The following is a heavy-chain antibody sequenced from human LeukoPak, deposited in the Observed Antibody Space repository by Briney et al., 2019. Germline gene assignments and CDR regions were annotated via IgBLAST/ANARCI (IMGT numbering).Heavy chain of an antibody. J-gene: IGHJ5*02. Sequence: SETLSLTCTVSGGSISSYYWSWIRQPAGKGLEWIGRIYTSGSTNYNPSLKSRVTISVDTSKNQFSLKLSSVTAADTAVYYCARDKRYFDWTHNWFDPWGQGTLVTVSS. CDR1: GGSISSYY. CDR3: ARDKRYFDWTHNWFDP. CDR2: IYTSGST. D-gene: IGHD3-9*01. V-gene: IGHV4-4*07.